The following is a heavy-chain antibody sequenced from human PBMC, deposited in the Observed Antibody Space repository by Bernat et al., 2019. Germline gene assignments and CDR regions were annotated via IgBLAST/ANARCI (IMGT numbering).Heavy chain of an antibody. CDR2: IKSKTDGGTT. CDR3: PTDLGNWNDDYYGMDV. Sequence: EVQLVESGGGLVKPGGSLRLSCAASGFTFSNAWMNWVRQAPGKGLEWVGRIKSKTDGGTTDYAAPVKGRFTISRDDSKNTLYLQMNSLKTEDTAVYYCPTDLGNWNDDYYGMDVWGQGTTVTVSS. V-gene: IGHV3-15*07. J-gene: IGHJ6*02. CDR1: GFTFSNAW. D-gene: IGHD1-20*01.